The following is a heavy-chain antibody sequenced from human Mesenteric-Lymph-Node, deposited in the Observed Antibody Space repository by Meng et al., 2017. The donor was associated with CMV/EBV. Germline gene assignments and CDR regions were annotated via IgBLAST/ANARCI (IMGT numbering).Heavy chain of an antibody. Sequence: CTLSGASLSSSSSDWGWIRKHPGKGLEWIVSIYYSGSTYYNPSLKSRVTISVDTSKNQFSLKLSSVTAADTAVYYCARRNSGDYEDYWGQGTLVTVSS. D-gene: IGHD4-17*01. J-gene: IGHJ4*02. CDR2: IYYSGST. CDR3: ARRNSGDYEDY. CDR1: GASLSSSSSD. V-gene: IGHV4-39*01.